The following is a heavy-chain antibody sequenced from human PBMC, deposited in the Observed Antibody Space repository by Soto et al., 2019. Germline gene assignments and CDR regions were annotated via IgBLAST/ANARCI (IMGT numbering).Heavy chain of an antibody. J-gene: IGHJ6*02. CDR1: GGTFSSYA. Sequence: QVQLVQSGAEVKKPGSSVKVSCKASGGTFSSYAISWVRQAPGQGLEWMGGIIPIFGTANYAQKCQGRVTITADESTSTAYMELSSLRSEDTAVYYCARDIAVAGTSYYYYYGMDVWGQGTTVTVSS. CDR2: IIPIFGTA. CDR3: ARDIAVAGTSYYYYYGMDV. V-gene: IGHV1-69*01. D-gene: IGHD6-19*01.